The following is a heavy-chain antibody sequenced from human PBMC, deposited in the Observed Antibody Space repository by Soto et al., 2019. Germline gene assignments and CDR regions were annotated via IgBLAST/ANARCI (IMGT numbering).Heavy chain of an antibody. D-gene: IGHD3-22*01. V-gene: IGHV3-15*07. J-gene: IGHJ1*01. CDR2: IKSKTDGGTT. CDR1: GFTFSNAW. Sequence: EVQLVESGGGLVKPGGSLRLSCAASGFTFSNAWMNWVRQAPGKGLEWVGRIKSKTDGGTTDYAAPVKGRFTISRDDSKNTLYLQMNSLKTEDTAVYSCTTEAMIVVVITSRPGRYFQHWGQGTLVTVSS. CDR3: TTEAMIVVVITSRPGRYFQH.